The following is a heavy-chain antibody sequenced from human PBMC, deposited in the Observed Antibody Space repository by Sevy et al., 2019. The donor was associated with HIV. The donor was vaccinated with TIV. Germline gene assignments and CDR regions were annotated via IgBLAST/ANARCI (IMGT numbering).Heavy chain of an antibody. V-gene: IGHV3-48*02. CDR2: INSNSSII. CDR1: GFTFSYFS. Sequence: GGSLRLSCAASGFTFSYFSMNWVRQAPGKGLEWISYINSNSSIIHYADSVKGRFTISRDNAKNSLYVQMTSLRDEDTAVYYCERDGGHDFWSSYYNWFDPWGQGTLVTVSS. D-gene: IGHD3-3*01. J-gene: IGHJ5*02. CDR3: ERDGGHDFWSSYYNWFDP.